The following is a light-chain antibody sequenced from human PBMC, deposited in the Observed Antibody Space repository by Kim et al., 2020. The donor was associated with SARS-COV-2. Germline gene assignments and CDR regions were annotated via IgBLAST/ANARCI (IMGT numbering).Light chain of an antibody. CDR1: TIGSKS. Sequence: GPGKTARITWRGDTIGSKSVDGYQRRPGQAPVVVIHFDTDRPSGITERFSGSKSGNTATLTISRVEAGDEADYYCQVWDTNTDHFVFGTGTKSPS. CDR2: FDT. CDR3: QVWDTNTDHFV. J-gene: IGLJ1*01. V-gene: IGLV3-21*04.